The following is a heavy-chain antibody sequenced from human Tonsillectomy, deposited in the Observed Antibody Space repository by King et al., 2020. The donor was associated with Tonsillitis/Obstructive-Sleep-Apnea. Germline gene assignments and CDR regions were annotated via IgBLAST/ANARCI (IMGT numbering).Heavy chain of an antibody. D-gene: IGHD3-22*01. J-gene: IGHJ4*02. CDR1: GFTFSSYW. V-gene: IGHV3-74*01. CDR3: ARGRAGDYYASSRYYCD. CDR2: INSDGSTT. Sequence: VQLVESGGGLVQPGGSLRLSCAASGFTFSSYWMHWVRQAPGKGLVWVSRINSDGSTTSYADSVKGRFTISRDNAKNTLYLQMNSLRAEDTAVYYCARGRAGDYYASSRYYCDWGQGTLVTVSS.